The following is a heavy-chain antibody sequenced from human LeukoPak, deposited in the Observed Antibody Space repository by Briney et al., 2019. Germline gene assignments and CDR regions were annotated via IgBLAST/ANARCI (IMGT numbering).Heavy chain of an antibody. Sequence: KPSETLSLTCTVSGGSISSGGYYWSWIRQPPGKGLEWIGYIYHSGSTYYNPSLKSRVTISVDRSKNQFSLKLSSVTAADTAVYYCARRGMGSPGDWYFDLWGRGTLVTVSS. D-gene: IGHD1-26*01. J-gene: IGHJ2*01. CDR2: IYHSGST. CDR1: GGSISSGGYY. V-gene: IGHV4-30-2*01. CDR3: ARRGMGSPGDWYFDL.